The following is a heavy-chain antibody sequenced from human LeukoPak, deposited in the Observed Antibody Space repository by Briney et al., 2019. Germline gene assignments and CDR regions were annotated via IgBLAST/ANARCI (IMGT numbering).Heavy chain of an antibody. CDR2: IRYDGSNK. CDR3: ARDYGDCTFDY. D-gene: IGHD4-17*01. V-gene: IGHV3-30*02. Sequence: PGGSLRLSCAAPGFTFSSFGMHWVRQAPGKGLEWVAFIRYDGSNKYYADSVKGRFTISRDNSKNTLSLQMNSLRAEDTAVYYCARDYGDCTFDYWGQGTLATVSS. CDR1: GFTFSSFG. J-gene: IGHJ4*02.